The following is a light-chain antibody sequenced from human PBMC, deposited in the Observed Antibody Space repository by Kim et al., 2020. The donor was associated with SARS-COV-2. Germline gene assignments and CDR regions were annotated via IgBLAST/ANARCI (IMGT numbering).Light chain of an antibody. CDR2: YDS. V-gene: IGLV3-21*04. J-gene: IGLJ3*02. CDR1: NIGSKS. CDR3: QVWDSSSDHRV. Sequence: APRKTARSTCGGNNIGSKSVHWYQQKPGQAPVLVIYYDSDRPSGIPERFSGSNSGNTATLTISRVEAGDEADYYCQVWDSSSDHRVFGGGTKLTVL.